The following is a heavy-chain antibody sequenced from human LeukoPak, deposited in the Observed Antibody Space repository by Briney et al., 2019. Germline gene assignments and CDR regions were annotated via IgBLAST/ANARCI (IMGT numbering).Heavy chain of an antibody. CDR1: GGSISSSSYY. Sequence: MTSETLSLTCTVSGGSISSSSYYWGWIRQPPGKGLEWIGSIYYSGSTYYNPSLKSRVTISVDTSKNQFSLKLSSVTAADTAVYYCAREVLSSSWLTYYYYYMDVWGKGTTVTVSS. V-gene: IGHV4-39*02. CDR2: IYYSGST. J-gene: IGHJ6*03. CDR3: AREVLSSSWLTYYYYYMDV. D-gene: IGHD6-13*01.